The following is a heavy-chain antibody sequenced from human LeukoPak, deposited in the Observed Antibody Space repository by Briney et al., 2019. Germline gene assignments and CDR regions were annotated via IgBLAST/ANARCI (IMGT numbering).Heavy chain of an antibody. CDR3: ARGSLGVWGSWFDP. D-gene: IGHD7-27*01. J-gene: IGHJ5*02. CDR1: GGSISSYY. CDR2: IYYSGST. V-gene: IGHV4-59*01. Sequence: SETLSLTCTVSGGSISSYYWSWIRQPPGKGLEWIGYIYYSGSTNYNPSLKSRVTISVDTSKNQFSLKLYSMTAADTAVYYCARGSLGVWGSWFDPWGQGTLVTVSS.